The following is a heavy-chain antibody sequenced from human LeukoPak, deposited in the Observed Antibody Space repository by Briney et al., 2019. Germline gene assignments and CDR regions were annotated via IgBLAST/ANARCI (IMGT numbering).Heavy chain of an antibody. Sequence: ESLKISCQGSGYSFTSYWIGWVRQMPGKGLEWMGIIYPRYSDTRYSPSFQAQVTISAYNSISTAYLQWSSLEASDTAMYYCAGGVNDFWSGPAGHWGQGTLVTVSS. CDR3: AGGVNDFWSGPAGH. J-gene: IGHJ4*02. D-gene: IGHD3-3*01. CDR2: IYPRYSDT. CDR1: GYSFTSYW. V-gene: IGHV5-51*01.